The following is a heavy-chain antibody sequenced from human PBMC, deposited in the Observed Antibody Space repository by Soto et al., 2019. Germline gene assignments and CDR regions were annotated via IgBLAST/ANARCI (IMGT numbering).Heavy chain of an antibody. CDR2: TNSDGSTT. Sequence: EVQLVESGGGLIQPGGSLRLSCAASGFSFSSSWMHWVRQAPGKGLVWDSRTNSDGSTTNYADSVKGRFTISRDNAKNTLYLQMNSLRAEDTAVYYCARGPTGWYGYDYWGQGTLVTVSS. J-gene: IGHJ4*02. CDR1: GFSFSSSW. V-gene: IGHV3-74*01. D-gene: IGHD6-19*01. CDR3: ARGPTGWYGYDY.